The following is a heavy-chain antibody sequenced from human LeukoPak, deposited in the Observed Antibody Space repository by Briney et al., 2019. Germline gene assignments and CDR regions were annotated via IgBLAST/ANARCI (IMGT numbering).Heavy chain of an antibody. J-gene: IGHJ4*02. CDR2: IYPGGSDS. D-gene: IGHD2-2*01. V-gene: IGHV5-51*01. CDR3: ARLGYCSGTSCYGVDY. Sequence: HGESLKISCKASGYIFSSYWIAWVRQMPGKGLEWMGIIYPGGSDSRYSPPFQGQVTISADKSITTAYLQWSSLKASDTAMYYCARLGYCSGTSCYGVDYWGQGTLVTVSS. CDR1: GYIFSSYW.